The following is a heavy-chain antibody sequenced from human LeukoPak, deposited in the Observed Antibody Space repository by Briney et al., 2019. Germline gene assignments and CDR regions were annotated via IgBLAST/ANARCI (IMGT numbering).Heavy chain of an antibody. J-gene: IGHJ4*02. D-gene: IGHD4-17*01. Sequence: SETLSLTCAVYGGSFSGYYWSWIRQPPGKGLEWSGEINHSGSTNYNPSLKSRVTISVDTSKNQFSLKLSSVTAADTAVYYCARGLVNGDYSYWGQGTLVTVSS. V-gene: IGHV4-34*01. CDR2: INHSGST. CDR3: ARGLVNGDYSY. CDR1: GGSFSGYY.